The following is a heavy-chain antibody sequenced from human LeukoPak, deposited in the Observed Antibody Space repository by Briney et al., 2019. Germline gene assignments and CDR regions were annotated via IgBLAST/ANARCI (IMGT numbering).Heavy chain of an antibody. CDR1: GFTFSDYY. V-gene: IGHV3-11*04. CDR2: ISSSGSTI. Sequence: GGSLRLSCAASGFTFSDYYMSWIRQAPGKGLEWVSYISSSGSTIYYADSVKGRFTISRDNAKNSLYLQKNSLRAEDTAVYYCARDPTIAVGPFDYWGQGTLVTVSS. J-gene: IGHJ4*02. D-gene: IGHD6-19*01. CDR3: ARDPTIAVGPFDY.